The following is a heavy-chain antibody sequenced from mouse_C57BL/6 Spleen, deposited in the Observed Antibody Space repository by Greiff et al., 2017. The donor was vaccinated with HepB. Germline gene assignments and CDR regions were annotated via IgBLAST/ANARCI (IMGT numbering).Heavy chain of an antibody. Sequence: QVQLQQPGAELVKPGASVKMSCKASGYTFTSYWITWVKQRPGQGLEWIGDIYPGSGSTNYNEKFKSKATLTVDTSSSTAYMQLSSLTSEDSAVYYCARGRYYDYDEFAYWGQGTLVTVSA. CDR3: ARGRYYDYDEFAY. CDR2: IYPGSGST. D-gene: IGHD2-4*01. V-gene: IGHV1-55*01. J-gene: IGHJ3*01. CDR1: GYTFTSYW.